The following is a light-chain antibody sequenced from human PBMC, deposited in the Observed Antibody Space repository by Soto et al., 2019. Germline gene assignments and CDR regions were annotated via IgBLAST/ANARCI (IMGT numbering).Light chain of an antibody. V-gene: IGKV3-20*01. Sequence: EIVLTQSPGTLSLSPGERATLSCRASQSVSSSYLAWYQQKPGQAPRLLIYGASSRATGIPDRFSGSGSGTDFTLTICRLEPEDFAVYYCQQYGSSPELTFGGGTKVDIK. CDR3: QQYGSSPELT. CDR1: QSVSSSY. J-gene: IGKJ4*01. CDR2: GAS.